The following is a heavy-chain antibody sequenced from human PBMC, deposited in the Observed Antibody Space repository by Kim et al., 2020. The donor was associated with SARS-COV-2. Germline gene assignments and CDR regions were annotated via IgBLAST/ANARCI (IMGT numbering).Heavy chain of an antibody. J-gene: IGHJ4*02. CDR2: IYYSGST. Sequence: SETLSLTCTVSGGSISSSSYYWGWIRQPPGKGLEWIGSIYYSGSTYYNPSLKSRVTISVDTSKNQFSLKLSSVTAADTAVYYCARLSYYYDSSLDYWGQGTLVTVSS. CDR3: ARLSYYYDSSLDY. D-gene: IGHD3-22*01. CDR1: GGSISSSSYY. V-gene: IGHV4-39*01.